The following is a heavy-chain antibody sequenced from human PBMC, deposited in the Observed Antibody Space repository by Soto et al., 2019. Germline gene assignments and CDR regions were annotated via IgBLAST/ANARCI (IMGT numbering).Heavy chain of an antibody. CDR3: SSGYGSGSYYRPYYYYGMDV. CDR2: IYYSGSP. D-gene: IGHD3-10*01. J-gene: IGHJ6*02. CDR1: GGSISSSSYY. V-gene: IGHV4-39*01. Sequence: TSETLSLTCSVSGGSISSSSYYWGWIRQPPGKGLEWIGSIYYSGSPYYNPSLKSRVTTSVDTSKNQFSLKPSSVTAADTAVDYCSSGYGSGSYYRPYYYYGMDVWGQGTTVT.